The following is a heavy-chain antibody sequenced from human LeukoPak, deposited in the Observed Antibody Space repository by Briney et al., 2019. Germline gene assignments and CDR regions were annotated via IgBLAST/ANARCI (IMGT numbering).Heavy chain of an antibody. Sequence: ASVKVSCKASGGTFARYALHWVRQAPGQRLEWMGWINAGNGNTKYSQKFQGRVTITRDTSASTAYMELSSLRSEDTAVYYCAREPLEGVVPAAHWFDPWGQGTLVTVSS. D-gene: IGHD2-2*01. CDR3: AREPLEGVVPAAHWFDP. CDR2: INAGNGNT. CDR1: GGTFARYA. J-gene: IGHJ5*02. V-gene: IGHV1-3*01.